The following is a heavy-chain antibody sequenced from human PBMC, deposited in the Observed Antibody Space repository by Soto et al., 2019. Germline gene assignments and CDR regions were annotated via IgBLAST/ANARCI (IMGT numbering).Heavy chain of an antibody. D-gene: IGHD3-3*01. V-gene: IGHV3-74*01. Sequence: EVQLVESGGGLVQPGGSLRLSCAASGFTFSSYWMHWVRQAPGKGLVWVSRINSDGSSTSYADSVKGRFTISRDNAKNTLYLQMNSLRAEDTAVYYCARVDGTAYYDFWSGYYYYGMDVWGQGTTVTVSS. CDR3: ARVDGTAYYDFWSGYYYYGMDV. J-gene: IGHJ6*02. CDR2: INSDGSST. CDR1: GFTFSSYW.